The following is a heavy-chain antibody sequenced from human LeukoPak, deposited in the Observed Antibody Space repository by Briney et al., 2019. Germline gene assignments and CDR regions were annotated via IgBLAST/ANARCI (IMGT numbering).Heavy chain of an antibody. V-gene: IGHV1-2*02. Sequence: ASVKVSCKASGYTFTDYYAHWVRQAPGQGLEWMGWINCNTGVTNYAQKFQGRVTMTRDTSISTAYMELSRLRSDDTAVYYCARVGGGDWYYFDYWGQGTLVTVS. CDR3: ARVGGGDWYYFDY. CDR1: GYTFTDYY. CDR2: INCNTGVT. J-gene: IGHJ4*02. D-gene: IGHD2-21*02.